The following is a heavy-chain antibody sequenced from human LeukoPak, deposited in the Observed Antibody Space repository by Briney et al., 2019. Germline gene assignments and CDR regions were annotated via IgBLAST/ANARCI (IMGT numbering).Heavy chain of an antibody. V-gene: IGHV4-59*01. J-gene: IGHJ6*03. CDR1: GGSISSYY. CDR2: IYYSGST. Sequence: PSETLSLTCTVSGGSISSYYWSWIRQPPGKGLEWIGYIYYSGSTNYNPSFKSRVTISVDTSKNQFSLKLSSVTAADTAVYYCARLLPGDYYYMDVWGKGTTVTVSS. CDR3: ARLLPGDYYYMDV. D-gene: IGHD3-22*01.